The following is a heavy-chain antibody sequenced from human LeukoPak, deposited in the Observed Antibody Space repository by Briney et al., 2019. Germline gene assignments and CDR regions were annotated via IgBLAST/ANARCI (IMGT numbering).Heavy chain of an antibody. D-gene: IGHD3-22*01. J-gene: IGHJ3*02. CDR2: VYYSGST. V-gene: IGHV4-59*01. CDR3: ARGYDTLI. CDR1: GGSIRSYY. Sequence: SETLSLTCTVSGGSIRSYYWSWIRQPPGKGLEWIGYVYYSGSTNYNPSLKSRVTISVDTSKNQFSLKLSSVTAADTAVYYCARGYDTLIWGQGTMVTVSS.